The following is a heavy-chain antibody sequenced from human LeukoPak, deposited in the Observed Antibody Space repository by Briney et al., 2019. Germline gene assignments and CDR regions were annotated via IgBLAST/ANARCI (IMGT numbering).Heavy chain of an antibody. CDR3: ARHGPITMIVVVITEGAFDI. J-gene: IGHJ3*02. CDR2: INSSGST. Sequence: PSETLSLTCIVSGGSITTNNYYWGWIRQPPGKGLEWIGSINSSGSTYYNPSLKSRVTISIDTSKNQFSLKLNTVTAADTAVYYCARHGPITMIVVVITEGAFDIWGQGTMVTVSS. CDR1: GGSITTNNYY. V-gene: IGHV4-39*01. D-gene: IGHD3-22*01.